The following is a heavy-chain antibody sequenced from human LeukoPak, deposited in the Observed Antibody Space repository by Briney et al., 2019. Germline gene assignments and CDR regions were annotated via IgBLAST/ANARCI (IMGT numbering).Heavy chain of an antibody. Sequence: GGSLRLSCAASGFTLSSYWMSWVRQAPGKGLEWVANINRDGSEKYYVGSVKGRFTISRDNAKNSLYLQMNSLRAEDTSVYYCARVLVGGTNWFDPWGQGTLVTVSS. CDR1: GFTLSSYW. CDR3: ARVLVGGTNWFDP. J-gene: IGHJ5*02. CDR2: INRDGSEK. D-gene: IGHD1-26*01. V-gene: IGHV3-7*02.